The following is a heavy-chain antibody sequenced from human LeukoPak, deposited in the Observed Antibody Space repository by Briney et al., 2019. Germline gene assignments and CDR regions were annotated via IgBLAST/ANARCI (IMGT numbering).Heavy chain of an antibody. Sequence: GGSLRLSCAASGFTFSSYNMNWVRQAPGKGLEWVSSITSSSTYIYYADSVRGRFTISRDNAKNSLYLQMNSLRAEDTAVYYCAELGITMIGGVWGKGTTVTISS. CDR3: AELGITMIGGV. CDR2: ITSSSTYI. D-gene: IGHD3-10*02. CDR1: GFTFSSYN. V-gene: IGHV3-21*01. J-gene: IGHJ6*04.